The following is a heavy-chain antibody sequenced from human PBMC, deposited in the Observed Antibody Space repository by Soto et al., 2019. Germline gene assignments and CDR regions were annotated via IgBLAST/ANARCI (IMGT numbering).Heavy chain of an antibody. V-gene: IGHV5-51*01. J-gene: IGHJ6*02. CDR1: GYSSTSYW. D-gene: IGHD2-2*01. CDR2: IYPGDSDT. CDR3: AAPSDCSSTSCPSRRSSYYYYGMDV. Sequence: GESLKISCKGSGYSSTSYWIGWVRQMPGKGLEWMGIIYPGDSDTRYSPSFQGQVTISADKSISTAYLQWSSLKASDTAMYYCAAPSDCSSTSCPSRRSSYYYYGMDVWGQGTTVTVSS.